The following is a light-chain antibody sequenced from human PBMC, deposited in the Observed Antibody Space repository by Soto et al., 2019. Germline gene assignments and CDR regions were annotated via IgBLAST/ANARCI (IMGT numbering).Light chain of an antibody. CDR2: AAS. V-gene: IGKV1-39*01. CDR1: QSISSY. CDR3: QQSYSTSIT. J-gene: IGKJ5*01. Sequence: DIQMTQSPSSLSAPVGDRVTITCRASQSISSYLNWYQQKPGKAPKLLIYAASSLQSGVPSRFSGSGSGTDFTLTISSLQPEDFATYYCQQSYSTSITCCQGTRLEIK.